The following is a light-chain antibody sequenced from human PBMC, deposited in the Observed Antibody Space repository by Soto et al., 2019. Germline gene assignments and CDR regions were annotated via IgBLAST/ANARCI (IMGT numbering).Light chain of an antibody. Sequence: DIQMTQSPSSLSASVGDRVTITCRARQGIRNDLAWYQQKPGKAPKRLIYATFSLQSGVSSRFSGSGSGTEFTLTISSLQPEDFATYYCLQHHRYPHTFGQGTKLEIK. V-gene: IGKV1-17*01. CDR3: LQHHRYPHT. CDR2: ATF. CDR1: QGIRND. J-gene: IGKJ2*01.